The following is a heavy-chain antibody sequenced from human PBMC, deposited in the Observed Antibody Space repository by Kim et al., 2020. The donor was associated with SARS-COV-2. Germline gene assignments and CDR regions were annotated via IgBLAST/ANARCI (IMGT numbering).Heavy chain of an antibody. Sequence: SVKVSCKASGGTFSSYAISWVRQAPGQGLEWMGGIIPIFGTANYAQKFQGRVTITADKSTSTAYMELSSLRSEDTAVYYCARGTYYYDSSRLPSSDYYYYYGMDVWGQGTTVTVSS. CDR3: ARGTYYYDSSRLPSSDYYYYYGMDV. V-gene: IGHV1-69*06. D-gene: IGHD3-22*01. CDR1: GGTFSSYA. CDR2: IIPIFGTA. J-gene: IGHJ6*02.